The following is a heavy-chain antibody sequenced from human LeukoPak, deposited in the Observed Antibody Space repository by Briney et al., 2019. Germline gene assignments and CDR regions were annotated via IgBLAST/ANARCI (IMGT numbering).Heavy chain of an antibody. CDR2: INPNSGGT. Sequence: ASVKVSCKASGYTFTTYYMHWVRQAPGQGLEWMGRINPNSGGTNYAQKFQGRVTMTKDTSISTGYMELSRLRSDDTAVYYCARAPLGYNWFDPWGQGTLVTVSS. CDR3: ARAPLGYNWFDP. CDR1: GYTFTTYY. J-gene: IGHJ5*02. D-gene: IGHD3-10*01. V-gene: IGHV1-2*06.